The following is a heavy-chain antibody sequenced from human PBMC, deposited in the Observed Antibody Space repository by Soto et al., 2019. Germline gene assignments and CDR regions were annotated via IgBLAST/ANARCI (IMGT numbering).Heavy chain of an antibody. CDR1: GGTFSSYA. CDR2: IIPIFGTA. Sequence: QVQLVQSGAEVKKPGSSVKVSCKASGGTFSSYAISWVRQAPGQGLEWMGGIIPIFGTANYAQKFQGRVTITADESTSTAYMELSRLRSEDTAVYYCARDYHDSSGYYPNWYFDLWGRGTLVTVSS. V-gene: IGHV1-69*01. CDR3: ARDYHDSSGYYPNWYFDL. D-gene: IGHD3-22*01. J-gene: IGHJ2*01.